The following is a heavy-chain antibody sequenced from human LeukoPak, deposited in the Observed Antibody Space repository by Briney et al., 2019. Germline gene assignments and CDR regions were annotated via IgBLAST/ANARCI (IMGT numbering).Heavy chain of an antibody. CDR1: GFTFSSYA. J-gene: IGHJ4*02. CDR3: AKDRSCTNDICHGDFDY. D-gene: IGHD2-8*01. Sequence: PGGSLRLSCAASGFTFSSYAVSWVRQAPGKGLEWVSSISGSGGSTYSADYVKGRFTISRDNSKNTLYLQMNSLRAEDTALYYCAKDRSCTNDICHGDFDYWGQGSLVTVSS. CDR2: ISGSGGST. V-gene: IGHV3-23*01.